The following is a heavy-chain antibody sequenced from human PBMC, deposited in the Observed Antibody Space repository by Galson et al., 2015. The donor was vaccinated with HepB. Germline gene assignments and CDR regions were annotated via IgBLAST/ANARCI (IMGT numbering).Heavy chain of an antibody. CDR2: IWYDGSNK. D-gene: IGHD2-2*02. J-gene: IGHJ4*02. V-gene: IGHV3-33*01. Sequence: SLRLSCAASGFTFSSYGMHWVRQAPGKGLEWVAVIWYDGSNKYYADSVKGRFTISRDNSKNTLYLQMNSLRAEDTAVYYCARDPCSSTSCYSRRLDYWGQGTLV. CDR1: GFTFSSYG. CDR3: ARDPCSSTSCYSRRLDY.